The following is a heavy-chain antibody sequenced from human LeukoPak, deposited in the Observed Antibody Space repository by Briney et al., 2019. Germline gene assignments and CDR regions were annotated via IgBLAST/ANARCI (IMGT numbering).Heavy chain of an antibody. CDR2: IYSSGST. Sequence: PSETLSLTCTVSGGSISSYYWSWIRQPAGKGLEWIGRIYSSGSTNYNPSLKSRVTMSVDTSKNQFSLKLTSVTAADTAVYYCARALYCSSTSCFYFDYWGQGTQVTVSS. CDR3: ARALYCSSTSCFYFDY. V-gene: IGHV4-4*07. CDR1: GGSISSYY. J-gene: IGHJ4*02. D-gene: IGHD2-2*01.